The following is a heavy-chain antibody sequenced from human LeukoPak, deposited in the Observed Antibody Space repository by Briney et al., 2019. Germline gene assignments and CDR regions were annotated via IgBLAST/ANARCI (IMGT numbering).Heavy chain of an antibody. CDR2: ISAYNGNT. CDR1: GYTFTSYG. Sequence: ASVKVSCKASGYTFTSYGISWVRQAPGQGLEWMGWISAYNGNTNYAQKLQGRVTMTTDTSTSTAYMELRSLRSDDTAVYYCARDGIVVVPAAMGFDYWGQGTLVTVSS. J-gene: IGHJ4*02. CDR3: ARDGIVVVPAAMGFDY. D-gene: IGHD2-2*01. V-gene: IGHV1-18*04.